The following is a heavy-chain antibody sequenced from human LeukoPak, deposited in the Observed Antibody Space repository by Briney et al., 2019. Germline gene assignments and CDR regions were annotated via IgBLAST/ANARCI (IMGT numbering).Heavy chain of an antibody. V-gene: IGHV3-21*01. Sequence: GGSLRLSCAASGFTFSSYSMNWVRQAPGKGLEWVSSISSSSSYIYYADSVKGRFTISRDNAKNSLYLQMNSLRAEDTAVYYCARGTLGYYYMDVWGKGTTVTVSS. CDR1: GFTFSSYS. D-gene: IGHD1-7*01. J-gene: IGHJ6*03. CDR2: ISSSSSYI. CDR3: ARGTLGYYYMDV.